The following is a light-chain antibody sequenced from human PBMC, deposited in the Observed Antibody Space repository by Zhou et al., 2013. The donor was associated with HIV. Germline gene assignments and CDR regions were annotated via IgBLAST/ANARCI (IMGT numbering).Light chain of an antibody. V-gene: IGKV1-5*03. CDR1: QSISSW. J-gene: IGKJ1*01. CDR2: KAS. Sequence: GDRVTISCRASQSISSWLAWYQQKPGKAPKLLMFKASNLQSGVPSRFSGSGSGAEFTLTISSLQPDDVATYYCHQYNSYPWTFGQGTKVE. CDR3: HQYNSYPWT.